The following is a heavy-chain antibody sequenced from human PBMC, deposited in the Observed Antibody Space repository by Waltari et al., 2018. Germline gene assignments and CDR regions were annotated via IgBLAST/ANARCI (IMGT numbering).Heavy chain of an antibody. J-gene: IGHJ4*02. CDR2: IYYSGST. V-gene: IGHV4-39*01. CDR3: ASRIAARPLYYYFDY. CDR1: GGSISSSRYY. Sequence: QLQLQESGPGLVKPSETLSLTCTVSGGSISSSRYYWGWIRQPPGKGLEWIGRIYYSGSTYYNPSLKSRVTISVDTSKNQFSLKLSSVTAADTAVYYCASRIAARPLYYYFDYWGQGTLVTVSS. D-gene: IGHD6-6*01.